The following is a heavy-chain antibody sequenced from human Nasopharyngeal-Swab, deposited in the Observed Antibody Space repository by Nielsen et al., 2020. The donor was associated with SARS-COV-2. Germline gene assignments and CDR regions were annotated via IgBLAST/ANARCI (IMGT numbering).Heavy chain of an antibody. CDR1: GFTFDDYA. CDR2: IKSKTDGGAT. CDR3: TTYYGDSHSYFYYHAMDV. Sequence: GGSLRLSCAASGFTFDDYAMHWVRQVPGRGLEWVGRIKSKTDGGATDYAAPVKGRFSISRDDSKNTIYVQMNSLKTEDTAVYYCTTYYGDSHSYFYYHAMDVWGQGTTVTVSS. D-gene: IGHD4-17*01. V-gene: IGHV3-15*01. J-gene: IGHJ6*02.